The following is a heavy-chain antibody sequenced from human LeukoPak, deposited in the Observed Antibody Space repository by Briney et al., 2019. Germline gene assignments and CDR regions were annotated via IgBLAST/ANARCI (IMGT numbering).Heavy chain of an antibody. CDR1: GGSISSSSYY. D-gene: IGHD6-13*01. CDR2: IYYSGST. V-gene: IGHV4-39*07. J-gene: IGHJ4*02. Sequence: SETLSLTCTVSGGSISSSSYYWGWIRQPPGKGLEWIGSIYYSGSTYYNPSLKSRVTISVDTSKNQFSLKLSSVTAADTAVYYCAREVGSAAGTMFDYWGQGTLVTVSS. CDR3: AREVGSAAGTMFDY.